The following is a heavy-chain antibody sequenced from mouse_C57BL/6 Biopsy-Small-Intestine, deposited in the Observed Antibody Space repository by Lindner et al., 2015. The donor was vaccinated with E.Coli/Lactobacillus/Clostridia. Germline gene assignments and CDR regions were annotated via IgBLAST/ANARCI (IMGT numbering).Heavy chain of an antibody. CDR1: GFTFSSYA. D-gene: IGHD2-3*01. J-gene: IGHJ4*01. Sequence: QLQESGGDLVKLGGSLKLSCAASGFTFSSYAMSWVRQTPEKRLEWVATISDGGSYTYYPDNVKGRFTISRDNAKNTLYLQMSSLKSEDTAMYYCARHDALRDYAMDYWGQGTSVTVSS. CDR2: ISDGGSYT. V-gene: IGHV5-4*01. CDR3: ARHDALRDYAMDY.